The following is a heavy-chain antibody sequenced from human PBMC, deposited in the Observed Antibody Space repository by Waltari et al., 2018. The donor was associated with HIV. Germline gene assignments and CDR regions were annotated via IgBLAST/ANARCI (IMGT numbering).Heavy chain of an antibody. J-gene: IGHJ4*02. CDR1: GDPISATSHY. CDR3: ARQGALGPRTFDY. V-gene: IGHV4-39*01. CDR2: IYYSWTT. Sequence: QVQLQESGPGQVQPSGTLPLTCTAPGDPISATSHYWAWIRQPPGKGLECIGSIYYSWTTYSNPSVKSRLTMSLDMSKNQGSRTLSSVTATDTAFYYCARQGALGPRTFDYWGPGTLVTVSS. D-gene: IGHD1-26*01.